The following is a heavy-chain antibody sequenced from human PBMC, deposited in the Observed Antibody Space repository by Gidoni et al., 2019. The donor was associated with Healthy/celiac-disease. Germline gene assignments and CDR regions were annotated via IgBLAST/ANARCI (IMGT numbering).Heavy chain of an antibody. CDR3: ARDAQATIFGVVPLDY. CDR1: GFTFSSYS. V-gene: IGHV3-48*02. J-gene: IGHJ4*02. D-gene: IGHD3-3*01. Sequence: EVQLVESGGGLVQPGGSLRLSCAASGFTFSSYSRNWVRQAPGKGLEWVSYISSSSSTIYYADSVKGRFTISRDNAKNSLYLQMNSLRDEDTAVYYCARDAQATIFGVVPLDYWGQGTLVTVSS. CDR2: ISSSSSTI.